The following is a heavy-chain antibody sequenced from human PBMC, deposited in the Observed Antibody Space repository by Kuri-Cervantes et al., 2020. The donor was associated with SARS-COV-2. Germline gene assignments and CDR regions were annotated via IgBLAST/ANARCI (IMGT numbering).Heavy chain of an antibody. D-gene: IGHD1-26*01. V-gene: IGHV3-20*04. CDR2: INWNGLST. Sequence: GESLKISCTASGFIFDDYVMSWVRQVPGKGLQWVSGINWNGLSTGYADSVKGRFTISRDNAKNSLYLQMNSLRAEDTAVYYCARDRGLYGGSYPRDYWGQGTLVTVSS. CDR3: ARDRGLYGGSYPRDY. J-gene: IGHJ4*02. CDR1: GFIFDDYV.